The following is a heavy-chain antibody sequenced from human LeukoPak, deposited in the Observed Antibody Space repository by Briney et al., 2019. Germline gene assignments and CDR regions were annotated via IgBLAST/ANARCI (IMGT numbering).Heavy chain of an antibody. D-gene: IGHD1-26*01. Sequence: ASVKVSCKASGYTFTSYDINWVRQATGQGLEWMGWMNPNSGHTGYAQKFQGRVTITADESTSTAYMELSSLRSEDTAAYYCARDPSLLKEAFDIWGQGTMVTVSS. CDR3: ARDPSLLKEAFDI. CDR2: MNPNSGHT. CDR1: GYTFTSYD. J-gene: IGHJ3*02. V-gene: IGHV1-8*01.